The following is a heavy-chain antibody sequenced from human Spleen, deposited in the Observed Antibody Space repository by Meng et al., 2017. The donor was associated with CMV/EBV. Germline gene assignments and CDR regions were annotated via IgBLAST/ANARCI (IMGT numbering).Heavy chain of an antibody. D-gene: IGHD2-2*01. CDR1: GYTFTSYG. J-gene: IGHJ4*02. Sequence: ASGYTFTSYGISWVRQAPGQGLEWMGWISAYNGNTNYAQKLQGRVTMTTDTSTSTAYMELRSLRSDDTAVYYCARDGGEVAPAAITYWGQGTLVTVSS. CDR3: ARDGGEVAPAAITY. CDR2: ISAYNGNT. V-gene: IGHV1-18*01.